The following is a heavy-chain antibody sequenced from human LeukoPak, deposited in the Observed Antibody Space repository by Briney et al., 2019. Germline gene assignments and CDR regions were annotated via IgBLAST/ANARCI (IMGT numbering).Heavy chain of an antibody. Sequence: SETLSLTCTVPDGSISAYYWSWIRQPPGKALVSIGYVFYSGSTNYNPSLKSRVTISVNTSKNQFSLKIRSVTAADTAVYFCAREIRRRSGWFDPWGQGTLVTVSS. CDR3: AREIRRRSGWFDP. CDR2: VFYSGST. CDR1: DGSISAYY. J-gene: IGHJ5*02. V-gene: IGHV4-59*01.